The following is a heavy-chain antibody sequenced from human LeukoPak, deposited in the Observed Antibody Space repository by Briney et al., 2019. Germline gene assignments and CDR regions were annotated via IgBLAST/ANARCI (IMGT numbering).Heavy chain of an antibody. CDR3: ARTDSGYDPDPYYFDY. J-gene: IGHJ4*02. CDR1: GGSFSGYY. D-gene: IGHD5-12*01. V-gene: IGHV4-59*08. CDR2: IYYSGST. Sequence: SETLSLTCAVYGGSFSGYYWSWIRQPPGKGLEWIGYIYYSGSTNYNPSLKSRVTISVDTSKNQFSLKLSSVTAADTAVYYCARTDSGYDPDPYYFDYWGQGTLVTVSS.